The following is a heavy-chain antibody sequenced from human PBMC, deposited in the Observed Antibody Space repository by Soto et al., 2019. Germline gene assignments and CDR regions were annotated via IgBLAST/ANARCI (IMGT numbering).Heavy chain of an antibody. CDR3: ALHKSGQYYYGMDV. Sequence: SETLSLTCTVSGGSISSRSFYWAWIRQPPGKGLEWIGSIYYSGSTYYNPSLKNRVTIFVDTSNNHFSLNLGSVSAPDTAVYYCALHKSGQYYYGMDVWGQGTTVTVSS. V-gene: IGHV4-39*02. CDR2: IYYSGST. D-gene: IGHD3-10*01. CDR1: GGSISSRSFY. J-gene: IGHJ6*02.